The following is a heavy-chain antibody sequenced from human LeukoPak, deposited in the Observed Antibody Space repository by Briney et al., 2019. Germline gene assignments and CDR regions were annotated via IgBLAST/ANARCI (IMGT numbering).Heavy chain of an antibody. V-gene: IGHV3-23*01. D-gene: IGHD6-19*01. Sequence: GGSLRLSRAASGFTFSSYALTWVRQAPGKGLERVSSIIGIGGPTFYAASVKGPFTISRDHSKSTLFLQMNSLRAEDTAIYYCAKARYTSGWYVFDYWGRGTQVTVSS. J-gene: IGHJ4*02. CDR2: IIGIGGPT. CDR1: GFTFSSYA. CDR3: AKARYTSGWYVFDY.